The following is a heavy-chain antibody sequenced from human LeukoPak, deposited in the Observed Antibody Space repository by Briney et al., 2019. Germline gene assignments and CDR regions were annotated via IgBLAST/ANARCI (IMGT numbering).Heavy chain of an antibody. CDR3: AIGGDKDFIILLWTFDY. Sequence: SETLSLTCSVSGGSISCYYGSWIRQTPGKGLEWIGHIYYSGSTYYNPSLKSRVTISADTSKTQFSQKPSSVTAADPAVYYCAIGGDKDFIILLWTFDYWGQGTLVTVSS. CDR1: GGSISCYY. D-gene: IGHD5-18*01. J-gene: IGHJ4*02. CDR2: IYYSGST. V-gene: IGHV4-59*06.